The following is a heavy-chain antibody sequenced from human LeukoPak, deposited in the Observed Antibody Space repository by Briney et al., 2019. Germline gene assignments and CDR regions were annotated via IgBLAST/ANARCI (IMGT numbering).Heavy chain of an antibody. D-gene: IGHD3-9*01. V-gene: IGHV3-48*03. CDR2: ISTGGNTK. J-gene: IGHJ5*02. CDR3: ARSYHYDILTGFDP. Sequence: PGGSLRLSCAASGFTFSSYEMNWVRQAPGKGPEWVSYISTGGNTKYHADSVKGRLTISRDNAKNSLYLQMNSLRAEDTAVYYCARSYHYDILTGFDPWGQGTLVIVSS. CDR1: GFTFSSYE.